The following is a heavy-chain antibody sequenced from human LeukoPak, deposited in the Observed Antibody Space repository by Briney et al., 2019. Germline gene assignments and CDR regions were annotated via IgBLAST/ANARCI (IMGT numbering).Heavy chain of an antibody. CDR3: ARQQRPGATILDY. CDR1: GYSFTSYW. CDR2: IDSCDSYT. V-gene: IGHV5-10-1*01. D-gene: IGHD1-26*01. Sequence: GESLKISCKGSGYSFTSYWISWVRQMPGKGLEWMGRIDSCDSYTNYSPSVQGHVTISADKSISTAYLQWSSLKASDTAMYYCARQQRPGATILDYWGQGTLVTVSS. J-gene: IGHJ4*02.